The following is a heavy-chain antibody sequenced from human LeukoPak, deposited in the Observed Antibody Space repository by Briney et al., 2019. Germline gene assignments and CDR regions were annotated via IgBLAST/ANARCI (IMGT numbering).Heavy chain of an antibody. CDR3: AKANLYDSSGTHIDY. Sequence: PGGSLRLSCAASGFTFSSYAMSWVRQTPGKGLEWVSAISGSGGSTYYADSVKGRFTISRDNSKNTLYLQMNSLSAEDTAVYYCAKANLYDSSGTHIDYWGQGTLVTVSS. D-gene: IGHD3-22*01. V-gene: IGHV3-23*01. CDR2: ISGSGGST. J-gene: IGHJ4*02. CDR1: GFTFSSYA.